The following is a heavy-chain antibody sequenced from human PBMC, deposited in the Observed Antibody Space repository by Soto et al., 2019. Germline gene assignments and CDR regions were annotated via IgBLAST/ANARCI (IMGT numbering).Heavy chain of an antibody. CDR2: YGGSGGSR. J-gene: IGHJ6*03. Sequence: DVQLLESGGGLVQWGGSLRLSCVTSGFTFITYGMTWVRQAPGKGLEWVSYGGSGGSRYYAESVKGRFTISRDNSKNTLSLEMNSLRAEDTATYYCVKFRGRAYPYYYMDVWGKGTTVTVSS. CDR3: VKFRGRAYPYYYMDV. CDR1: GFTFITYG. V-gene: IGHV3-23*01. D-gene: IGHD3-10*01.